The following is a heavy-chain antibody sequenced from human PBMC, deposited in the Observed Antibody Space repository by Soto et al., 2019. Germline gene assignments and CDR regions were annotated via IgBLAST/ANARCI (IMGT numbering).Heavy chain of an antibody. J-gene: IGHJ4*02. CDR3: AKDGDIVVVPAAIGRGLYY. D-gene: IGHD2-2*01. CDR1: GFTFSSYA. CDR2: ISGSGGST. V-gene: IGHV3-23*01. Sequence: EVQLLESGGGLVQPGGSLRLSCAASGFTFSSYAMSWVRQAPGKGLEWVSAISGSGGSTYYADSVKGRFTISRDNSKSTMYLQRNSLRAEDTAVYDCAKDGDIVVVPAAIGRGLYYWGQGTLVTVSS.